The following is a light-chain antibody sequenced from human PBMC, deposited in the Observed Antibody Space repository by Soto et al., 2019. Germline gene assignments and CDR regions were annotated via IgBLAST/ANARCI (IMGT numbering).Light chain of an antibody. CDR1: QSVSSY. J-gene: IGKJ1*01. CDR3: QQYGNSPQT. V-gene: IGKV3-20*01. CDR2: HAS. Sequence: EIVLTQSPATLSLSPGERATLSCRASQSVSSYLAWYQQKPGQAPRLLIYHASSRATGIPNRFSGSGSGTDFTLTISRLEPEDFAVYYCQQYGNSPQTFGQGTKVDIK.